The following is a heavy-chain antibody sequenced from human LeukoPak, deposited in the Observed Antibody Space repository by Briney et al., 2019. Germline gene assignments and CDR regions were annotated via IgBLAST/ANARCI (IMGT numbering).Heavy chain of an antibody. J-gene: IGHJ5*02. CDR2: IYYSGST. CDR1: GGSISSGGYY. Sequence: PSETLSLTCTVSGGSISSGGYYWSWIRQHPGKGLEWIGYIYYSGSTYYNPSLKSRVTISVDTSKNQFSLKLSSVTAADTAVYYCARGFITMVRRRGWFDPWGQGTLVTVSS. CDR3: ARGFITMVRRRGWFDP. D-gene: IGHD3-10*01. V-gene: IGHV4-31*03.